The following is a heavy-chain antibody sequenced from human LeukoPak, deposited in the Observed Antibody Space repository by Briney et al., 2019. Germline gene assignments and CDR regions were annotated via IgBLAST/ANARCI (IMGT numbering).Heavy chain of an antibody. CDR2: IYYSGST. CDR1: GGSISSYY. V-gene: IGHV4-59*01. D-gene: IGHD1-26*01. CDR3: ARDSGSYYPPDALDI. J-gene: IGHJ3*02. Sequence: SETLSLTCTVPGGSISSYYWSWIRQPPGKGLEWIGYIYYSGSTNYNPSLKSRVTISVDTSKNQFSLKLSSVTAADTAVYYCARDSGSYYPPDALDIWGQGTMVTVSS.